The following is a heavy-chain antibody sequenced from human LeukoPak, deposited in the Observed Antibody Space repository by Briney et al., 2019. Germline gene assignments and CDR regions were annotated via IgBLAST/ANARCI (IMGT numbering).Heavy chain of an antibody. J-gene: IGHJ4*02. D-gene: IGHD3-3*01. Sequence: GGSLRLSCAASGFTFSSYSMNWVRQAPGKGLEWVSYISNSSSIIYYADSVKGRFTISRDNAKNSLYLQMNSLRAEDTAVYYCARGVQEGFLEWVGDYWGQGTLVTVSS. CDR3: ARGVQEGFLEWVGDY. V-gene: IGHV3-48*01. CDR1: GFTFSSYS. CDR2: ISNSSSII.